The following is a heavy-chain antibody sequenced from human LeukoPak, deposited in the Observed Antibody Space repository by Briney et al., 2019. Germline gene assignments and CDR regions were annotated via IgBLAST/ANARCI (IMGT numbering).Heavy chain of an antibody. D-gene: IGHD4-11*01. CDR3: ARDGSTVTNYHFDY. J-gene: IGHJ4*02. Sequence: GGSLRLSCAASGFTFSSYSMNWVRQAPGKGLEWVSSISSSSTYIYYADSVKGRFTISRDNAKNSLYLQMNSLRAEDTAVYYCARDGSTVTNYHFDYWGQGTLVTVSS. V-gene: IGHV3-21*01. CDR1: GFTFSSYS. CDR2: ISSSSTYI.